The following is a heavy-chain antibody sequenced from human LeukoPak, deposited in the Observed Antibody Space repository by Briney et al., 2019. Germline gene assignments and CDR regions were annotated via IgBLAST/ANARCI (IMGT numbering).Heavy chain of an antibody. J-gene: IGHJ5*02. CDR3: ARVVASAGTPYWFDP. CDR2: MYYSGST. V-gene: IGHV4-59*01. Sequence: LSETLSLTCTVSGGSINYYYWSWIRQPPGKGLEWIGYMYYSGSTDYNPSLKSRVTISVDTSKNQFSLKMSSVTAADTAVYYCARVVASAGTPYWFDPWGQGTLVTVSS. D-gene: IGHD6-13*01. CDR1: GGSINYYY.